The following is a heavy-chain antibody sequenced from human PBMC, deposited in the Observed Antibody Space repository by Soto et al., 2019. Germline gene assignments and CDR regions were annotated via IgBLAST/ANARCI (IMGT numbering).Heavy chain of an antibody. CDR1: GYTFISYG. Sequence: QVQLVQSGAEVKKPGASVKVSCKASGYTFISYGISWVRQAPGQGLEWMGWISGYNGNTKYAQKLQGRVTMTTDTXXXXXXXXXXXXXXXXXXXXXCAXDLXXXIVDYWGQGTLVTVSS. CDR2: ISGYNGNT. V-gene: IGHV1-18*01. D-gene: IGHD3-22*01. J-gene: IGHJ4*02. CDR3: AXDLXXXIVDY.